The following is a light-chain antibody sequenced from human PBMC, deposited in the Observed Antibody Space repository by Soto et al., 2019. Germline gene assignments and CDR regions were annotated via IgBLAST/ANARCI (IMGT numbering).Light chain of an antibody. Sequence: DIQMTQSPSTLSASVRDSVTITCRASQSISTWLAWYQQKPGKAPKLLIYDATSSESGVPSRFSGSGSGTEFTLTISSLQPDDFATYYCQQYNIYSPYSFGQGTKLEIK. V-gene: IGKV1-5*01. CDR3: QQYNIYSPYS. CDR2: DAT. CDR1: QSISTW. J-gene: IGKJ2*03.